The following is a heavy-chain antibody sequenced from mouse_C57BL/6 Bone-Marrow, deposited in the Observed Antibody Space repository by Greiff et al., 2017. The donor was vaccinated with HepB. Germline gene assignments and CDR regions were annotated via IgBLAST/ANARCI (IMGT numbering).Heavy chain of an antibody. V-gene: IGHV7-3*01. J-gene: IGHJ2*01. CDR1: GFTFTDYY. CDR3: ARYNDGYDDGGDYFDY. Sequence: VQLKESGGGLVQPGGSLSLSCAASGFTFTDYYMSWVRQPPGKALEWLGFIRNKANGYTTEYSASVKGRFTISRDNSQSILYLQMNALRAEDSATYYCARYNDGYDDGGDYFDYWGQGTTLTVSS. D-gene: IGHD2-2*01. CDR2: IRNKANGYTT.